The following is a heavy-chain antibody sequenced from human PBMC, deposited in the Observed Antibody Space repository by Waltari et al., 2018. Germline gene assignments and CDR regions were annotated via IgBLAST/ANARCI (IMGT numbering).Heavy chain of an antibody. CDR2: IYHSGST. CDR3: AREAVLVAGPQNDYYYYYGMDV. J-gene: IGHJ6*02. CDR1: GYSISSGSY. Sequence: QVQLQESGPGLVKPSETLSLTCAVSGYSISSGSYWGWIRQPPGKGRGWIGSIYHSGSTYYNPSLKSRVTISVDTSKNQFSLKLSSVTAADTAVYYCAREAVLVAGPQNDYYYYYGMDVWGQGTTVTVSS. V-gene: IGHV4-38-2*02. D-gene: IGHD6-19*01.